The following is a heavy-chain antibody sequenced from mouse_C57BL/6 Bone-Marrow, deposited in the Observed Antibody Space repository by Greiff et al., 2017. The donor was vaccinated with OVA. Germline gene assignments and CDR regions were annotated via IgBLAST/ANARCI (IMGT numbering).Heavy chain of an antibody. D-gene: IGHD2-5*01. Sequence: QVHVKQSGAELVKPGASVKLSCKASGYTFTEYTINWVKQRSGQGLEWIGWFYPGSGSIKYNEKFKDKATLTADKSSSTVYMELSRLTSEDSAVYFCARHEESNYDFAYWGQGTLVTVSA. V-gene: IGHV1-62-2*01. CDR2: FYPGSGSI. CDR3: ARHEESNYDFAY. J-gene: IGHJ3*01. CDR1: GYTFTEYT.